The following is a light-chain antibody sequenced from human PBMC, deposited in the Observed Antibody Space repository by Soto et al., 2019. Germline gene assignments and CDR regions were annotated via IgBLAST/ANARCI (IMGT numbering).Light chain of an antibody. J-gene: IGKJ1*01. CDR1: QSVSSSY. Sequence: EIVLTQSPATLSLSPGERATLSCRASQSVSSSYLAWYQQKPDQAPRLLIFDASARAAGIPGRISGSKSGTEFTLPTSSLQPEDFAVYYCHHHDKRPPGTFGQGTKVDIK. CDR2: DAS. CDR3: HHHDKRPPGT. V-gene: IGKV3D-20*02.